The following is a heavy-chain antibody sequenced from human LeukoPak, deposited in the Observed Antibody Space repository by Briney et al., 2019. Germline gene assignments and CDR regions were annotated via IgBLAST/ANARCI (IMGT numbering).Heavy chain of an antibody. V-gene: IGHV3-53*01. D-gene: IGHD6-19*01. CDR1: GFTVGSNY. CDR3: ARVMLSVAERRFDY. Sequence: GGSLRLSCAASGFTVGSNYMSWVRQAPGKGLEWVSVIYSGGSTYYADSVKGRFTISRDNSKNTLYLQMNSLRAEDTAVYYCARVMLSVAERRFDYWGQGTLVTVSS. CDR2: IYSGGST. J-gene: IGHJ4*02.